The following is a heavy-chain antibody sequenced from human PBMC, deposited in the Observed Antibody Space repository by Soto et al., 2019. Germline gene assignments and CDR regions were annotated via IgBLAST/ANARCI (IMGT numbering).Heavy chain of an antibody. CDR1: GGTFSSYA. Sequence: SVKVSCKASGGTFSSYAISWVRQAPGQGLEWMGGIIPIFGTANYAQKFQGRVTITADESTSTAYMELSSLRSEDTAVYYCARARGVVPAATHNWFDPWGQGTLVTVSS. CDR3: ARARGVVPAATHNWFDP. J-gene: IGHJ5*02. CDR2: IIPIFGTA. V-gene: IGHV1-69*13. D-gene: IGHD2-2*01.